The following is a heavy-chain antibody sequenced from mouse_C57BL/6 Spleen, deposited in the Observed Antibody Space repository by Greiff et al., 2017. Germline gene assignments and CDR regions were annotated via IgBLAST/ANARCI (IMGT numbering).Heavy chain of an antibody. CDR3: TKDSSGYDYAMDY. V-gene: IGHV1-15*01. CDR1: GYTFTDYE. Sequence: QVQLQQSGAELVRPGASVTLSCKASGYTFTDYEMHWVKQTPVHGLEWIGAIAPETGGTAYNQKFKGKAILTADKSSSTAYMELRSLTSEDSAVYYCTKDSSGYDYAMDYWGQGTSVTVSS. D-gene: IGHD3-2*02. J-gene: IGHJ4*01. CDR2: IAPETGGT.